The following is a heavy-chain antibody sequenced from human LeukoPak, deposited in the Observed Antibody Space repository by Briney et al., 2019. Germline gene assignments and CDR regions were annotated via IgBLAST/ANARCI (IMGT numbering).Heavy chain of an antibody. V-gene: IGHV1-69*04. Sequence: ASVKVSCKASGYSFSNYDISWVRQAAGQGFEWMGRIIPILGIANYAQKFQGRVTITADKSTSTAYMELSSLRSEDTAVYYCASLYYGSGNIYFDYWGQGTLVTVSS. CDR1: GYSFSNYD. CDR3: ASLYYGSGNIYFDY. J-gene: IGHJ4*02. CDR2: IIPILGIA. D-gene: IGHD3-10*01.